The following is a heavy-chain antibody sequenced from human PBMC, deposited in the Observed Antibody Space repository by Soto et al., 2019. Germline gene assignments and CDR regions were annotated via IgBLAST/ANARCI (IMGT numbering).Heavy chain of an antibody. CDR1: GGTFSSYT. D-gene: IGHD4-17*01. CDR3: ASHSPTTVTTYL. J-gene: IGHJ4*02. Sequence: QVQLVQSGAEVKKPGSSVKVSCKASGGTFSSYTISWVRQAPGQGLEWMGRIIPILGMANYAQKFQGRVTITADKSTSTAYMELSSLRSEDTAVYYCASHSPTTVTTYLWGQGTLVTVSS. CDR2: IIPILGMA. V-gene: IGHV1-69*02.